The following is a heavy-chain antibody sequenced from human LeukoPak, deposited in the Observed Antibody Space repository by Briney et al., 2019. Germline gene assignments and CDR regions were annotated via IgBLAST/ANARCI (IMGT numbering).Heavy chain of an antibody. J-gene: IGHJ4*02. CDR2: IYHSGST. CDR1: GGSISSYY. V-gene: IGHV4-59*12. Sequence: SETLSLTCTVSGGSISSYYWSWIRQPPGKGLEWIGYIYHSGSTNYNPSLKSRVTISVDKSKNQFSLKLSSVTAADTAVYYCARASPFPTGSWGQGTLVTVSS. CDR3: ARASPFPTGS. D-gene: IGHD1-14*01.